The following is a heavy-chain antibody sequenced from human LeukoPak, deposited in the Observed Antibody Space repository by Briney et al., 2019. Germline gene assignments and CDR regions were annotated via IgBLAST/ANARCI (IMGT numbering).Heavy chain of an antibody. D-gene: IGHD2-2*01. CDR2: ISAYNGNT. Sequence: ASAKVSCKASGYTFTNFGITWVRQAPGQGLEWMGWISAYNGNTKYAQNLQGRVTMTTDTSTSTAYMELRSMISDDTAIYYCARGGVVPATVSNWFDPWGQGTLVTVSS. CDR1: GYTFTNFG. J-gene: IGHJ5*02. CDR3: ARGGVVPATVSNWFDP. V-gene: IGHV1-18*01.